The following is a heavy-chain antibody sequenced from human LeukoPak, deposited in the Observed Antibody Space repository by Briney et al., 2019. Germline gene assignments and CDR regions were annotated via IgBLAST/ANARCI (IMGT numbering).Heavy chain of an antibody. D-gene: IGHD1-14*01. J-gene: IGHJ4*02. V-gene: IGHV3-7*01. Sequence: GGSLRLSCAASGFTFSGDWMSWVRQAPGKRLEWVANINQGGSDKYYVDSVKGRFTISRDNANNLLYLQMNSLRGEDTAVYYCTRDRSRAEDDWGQGTLVTVSS. CDR1: GFTFSGDW. CDR2: INQGGSDK. CDR3: TRDRSRAEDD.